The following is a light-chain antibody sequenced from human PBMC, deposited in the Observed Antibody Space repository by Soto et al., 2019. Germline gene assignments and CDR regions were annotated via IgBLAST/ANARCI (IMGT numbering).Light chain of an antibody. CDR2: GAS. CDR3: QPHCDSLT. CDR1: QSVSSTR. V-gene: IGKV3-20*01. Sequence: IVLTQSPGTLSLSPGERATLSCRASQSVSSTRLAWYQQKPGQAPRLLIYGASTRAAGIADRFSGSGSGTDFTLTISRLEPEDVAVYFCQPHCDSLTFGEGKRLDI. J-gene: IGKJ5*01.